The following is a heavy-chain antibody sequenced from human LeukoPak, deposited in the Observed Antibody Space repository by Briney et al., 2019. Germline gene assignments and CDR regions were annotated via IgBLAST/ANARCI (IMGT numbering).Heavy chain of an antibody. J-gene: IGHJ3*02. CDR1: GFTFSSYA. CDR2: ISYDGSNK. Sequence: GGSLRLSCAASGFTFSSYAMHWVRQAPGKGLEWVAVISYDGSNKYYADSVKGRFTISRDNSKNTLYLQMNSLRAEDTAVYYCAGALSRDAFDIWGQGTMVTVSS. V-gene: IGHV3-30*04. CDR3: AGALSRDAFDI. D-gene: IGHD3-16*02.